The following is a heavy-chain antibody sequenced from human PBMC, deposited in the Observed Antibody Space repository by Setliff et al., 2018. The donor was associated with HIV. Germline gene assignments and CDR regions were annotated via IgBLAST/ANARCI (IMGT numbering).Heavy chain of an antibody. CDR1: GYTFTDFY. D-gene: IGHD5-12*01. CDR2: INPKTGVA. Sequence: ASVKVSCKTSGYTFTDFYIHWMRQAPGQGLEWMGRINPKTGVADYLKRFQGRVIMTRDTSTNTAYMELIRPRFGDTAVYFCARAHFLVAMTRNWFDPWGQGTLVTVS. CDR3: ARAHFLVAMTRNWFDP. V-gene: IGHV1-2*06. J-gene: IGHJ5*02.